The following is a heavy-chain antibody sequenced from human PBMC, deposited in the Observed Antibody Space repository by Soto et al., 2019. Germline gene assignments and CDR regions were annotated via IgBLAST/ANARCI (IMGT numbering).Heavy chain of an antibody. V-gene: IGHV2-5*01. Sequence: SGPTLVNPTQTLTLTCTFSGFSLSTSGVGVGWIRQPPGKALEWLALIYWNDDKRYSPSLKSRLTITKYTPKNQVVLTMTNMDPVDTDTYYCAQFRSAGDTLIVVLIPAAAFDIRGPGTMVTVSS. CDR1: GFSLSTSGVG. CDR3: AQFRSAGDTLIVVLIPAAAFDI. CDR2: IYWNDDK. D-gene: IGHD3-22*01. J-gene: IGHJ3*02.